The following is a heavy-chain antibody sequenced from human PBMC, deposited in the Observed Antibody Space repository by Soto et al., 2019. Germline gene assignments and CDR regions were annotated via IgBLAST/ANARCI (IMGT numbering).Heavy chain of an antibody. V-gene: IGHV4-30-4*01. CDR3: AREATGESSSPSEGLIYP. CDR2: ISYSGST. CDR1: GGSISSGDYY. J-gene: IGHJ5*02. Sequence: QVQLQESGPGLVKPSQTLSLTCTVSGGSISSGDYYWSWIRQPPGKGLEWIGYISYSGSTYYNPSLKSRVTISVDTSKNQCSLKLSSVTAADTAVYYCAREATGESSSPSEGLIYPWGQGTLVTVSS. D-gene: IGHD2-2*01.